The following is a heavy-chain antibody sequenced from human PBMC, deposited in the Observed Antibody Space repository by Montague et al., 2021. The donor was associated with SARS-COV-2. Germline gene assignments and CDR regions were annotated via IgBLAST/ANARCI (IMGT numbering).Heavy chain of an antibody. Sequence: TLSLTCTVSGGCISRGSYSWSWIPQPAGPGMKWIGRISASGSTKYNPSLKSRVTISVDTSKNQFSLKVSSVTAADTAVYYCARDLSSSWSYWFDPWGQGTLVTVSS. CDR3: ARDLSSSWSYWFDP. CDR1: GGCISRGSYS. J-gene: IGHJ5*02. V-gene: IGHV4-61*02. D-gene: IGHD6-13*01. CDR2: ISASGST.